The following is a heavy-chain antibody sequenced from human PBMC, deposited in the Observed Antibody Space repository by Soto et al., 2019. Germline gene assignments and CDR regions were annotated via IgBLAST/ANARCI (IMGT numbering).Heavy chain of an antibody. CDR1: GGSSRESCYY. Sequence: KTXETLALTCSVSGGSSRESCYYWAWIRQRPGKVPEWMAFLYLPRKTSYTPSFESRLSMSVNMSRSQLSLRLNSVTAGDTAVYFCAKDPSPTPTPAVTPGWLDPWGPGILVTVSS. CDR3: AKDPSPTPTPAVTPGWLDP. CDR2: LYLPRKT. D-gene: IGHD6-25*01. V-gene: IGHV4-61*05. J-gene: IGHJ5*02.